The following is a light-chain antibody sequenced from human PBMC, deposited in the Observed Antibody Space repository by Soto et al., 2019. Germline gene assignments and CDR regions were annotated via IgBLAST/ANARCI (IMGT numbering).Light chain of an antibody. J-gene: IGLJ1*01. V-gene: IGLV2-23*02. CDR1: SSDVGSYNL. CDR3: CSYAGSSTLV. Sequence: QSALTQPASVSGSPGQSITISCTGTSSDVGSYNLVSWYQHHPGKAPKLMIYEVSKRPSGVSNRFSGSKSGNTASLTISGLQAEDEADYYCCSYAGSSTLVFGTGNKVTVL. CDR2: EVS.